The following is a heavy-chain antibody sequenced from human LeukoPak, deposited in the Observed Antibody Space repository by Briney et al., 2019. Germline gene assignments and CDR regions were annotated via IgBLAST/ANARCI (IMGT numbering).Heavy chain of an antibody. CDR3: ARDIMVGTTSGGDY. J-gene: IGHJ4*02. D-gene: IGHD1-26*01. CDR1: GYTFTTYG. CDR2: ISAYNGNT. Sequence: ASVKVSCKASGYTFTTYGISWVRQAPGQGLEWMGWISAYNGNTDYTEKFQGRVTMTTDTSTSTAYMELRSLRSDDTAVYYCARDIMVGTTSGGDYWGQGTLVTVSS. V-gene: IGHV1-18*01.